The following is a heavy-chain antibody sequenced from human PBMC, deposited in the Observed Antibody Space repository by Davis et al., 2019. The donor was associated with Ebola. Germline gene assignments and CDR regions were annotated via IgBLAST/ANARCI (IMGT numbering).Heavy chain of an antibody. D-gene: IGHD4-17*01. Sequence: ASVKVSCNASGYTFTSYGISCVRQAPGQGREWMGWISAYNGNTNYAQKLQGRVTMTTDTSTSTAYMELRSLRSDDTAVYYCARDGDYGDYLYYYYGMDVWGQGTTVTVSS. CDR2: ISAYNGNT. V-gene: IGHV1-18*01. CDR1: GYTFTSYG. J-gene: IGHJ6*02. CDR3: ARDGDYGDYLYYYYGMDV.